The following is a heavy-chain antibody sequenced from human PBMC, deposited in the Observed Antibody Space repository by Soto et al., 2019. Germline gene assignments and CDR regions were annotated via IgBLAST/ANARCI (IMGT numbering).Heavy chain of an antibody. Sequence: PGGSLRLSCPASGFTFTDHFMDWVRPAPGKGLEWVARIRERVNGYTTEYAASVKDRFSISRDDSKNQFSLKLSSVTAADTAVYYCARDFGVRGSENWFDPWGQGTLVTVSS. CDR3: ARDFGVRGSENWFDP. V-gene: IGHV3-72*01. CDR2: IRERVNGYTT. CDR1: GFTFTDHF. D-gene: IGHD3-3*01. J-gene: IGHJ5*02.